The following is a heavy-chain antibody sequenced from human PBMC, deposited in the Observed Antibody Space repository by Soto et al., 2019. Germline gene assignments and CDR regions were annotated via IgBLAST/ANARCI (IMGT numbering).Heavy chain of an antibody. J-gene: IGHJ5*02. CDR2: INSDGSST. CDR3: ATQKGFCSGTTCYNWFDP. V-gene: IGHV3-74*01. D-gene: IGHD2-2*01. CDR1: GFTFSSYW. Sequence: EVQLVESGGGLVQPGGSLRLSCAASGFTFSSYWMHWVRQAPGKGLVWVSRINSDGSSTSYADSVKGRFTISRDNAKNTLYLQMNSRRAEDTAVYYCATQKGFCSGTTCYNWFDPWGQGTLVTVSS.